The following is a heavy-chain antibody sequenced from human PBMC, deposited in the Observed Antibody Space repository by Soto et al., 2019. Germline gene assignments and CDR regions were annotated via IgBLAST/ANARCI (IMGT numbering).Heavy chain of an antibody. CDR2: ISSSSSTI. CDR3: ARDRYDFWSGYPESKDGYYFDY. D-gene: IGHD3-3*01. J-gene: IGHJ4*02. V-gene: IGHV3-48*02. CDR1: GFTFSSYS. Sequence: GGSLRLSCAASGFTFSSYSMNWVRQAPGKGLEWVSYISSSSSTIYYADSVKGRFTISRDNAKNSLYLQMNSLRDEDTAVYYCARDRYDFWSGYPESKDGYYFDYWGQGTLVTVSS.